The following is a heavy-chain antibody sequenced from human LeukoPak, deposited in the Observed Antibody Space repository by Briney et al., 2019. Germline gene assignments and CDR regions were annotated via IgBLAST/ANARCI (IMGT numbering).Heavy chain of an antibody. CDR1: GFTLSTNA. Sequence: GGSLRLSCLTSGFTLSTNAMSWVRRAPGKGLEWISGISGSGASTYYADSVKGRFTISRDDSRNTLYLQMSSLRGDDTAVYYCAKDVGKWESLHFFDYWGQGTLVTVSS. CDR2: ISGSGAST. J-gene: IGHJ4*02. CDR3: AKDVGKWESLHFFDY. D-gene: IGHD1-26*01. V-gene: IGHV3-23*01.